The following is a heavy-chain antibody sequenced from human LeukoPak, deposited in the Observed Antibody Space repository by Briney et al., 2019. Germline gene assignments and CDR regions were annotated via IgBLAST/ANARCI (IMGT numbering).Heavy chain of an antibody. CDR1: GFTFDDYA. V-gene: IGHV3-9*01. J-gene: IGHJ4*02. CDR2: ISWNSGSI. CDR3: AKGTLPDY. Sequence: GSSLRLSCAASGFTFDDYAMHWVRQAPGKGLEWVSGISWNSGSIGYADSVKGRFTISRDNAKNPLYLQMNSLRAEDTALYYCAKGTLPDYWGQGTLVTVSS.